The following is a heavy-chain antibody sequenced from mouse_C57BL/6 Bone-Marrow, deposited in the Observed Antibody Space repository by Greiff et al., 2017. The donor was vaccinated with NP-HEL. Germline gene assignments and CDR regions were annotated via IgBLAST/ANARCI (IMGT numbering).Heavy chain of an antibody. CDR3: ARDGGYYAMYY. CDR1: GFTFSAFY. V-gene: IGHV7-1*01. CDR2: SRNKANDSNT. Sequence: EVQLVESGGGLVQPGRSLRLSCATSGFTFSAFYMEWVRQAPGKGLEWIAASRNKANDSNTDYSASVKVRFIVSRDTSQSILYRQMNALRAEDTASEYCARDGGYYAMYYGGQGTSVTVSS. J-gene: IGHJ4*01.